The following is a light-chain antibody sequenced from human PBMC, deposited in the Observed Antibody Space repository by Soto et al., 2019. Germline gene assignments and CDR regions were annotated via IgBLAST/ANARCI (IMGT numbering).Light chain of an antibody. CDR3: SSYAGSNNFGVV. V-gene: IGLV2-8*01. CDR1: SSDVGGYNY. CDR2: EVS. J-gene: IGLJ2*01. Sequence: QSALTQPPSASGSPGQSVTISCTGTSSDVGGYNYVSWYQQHPGKAPKHMIYEVSKRPSGVPDRFSGSKSGNTASLTVSGLQAEDEAEYYCSSYAGSNNFGVVFGGGTKLTVL.